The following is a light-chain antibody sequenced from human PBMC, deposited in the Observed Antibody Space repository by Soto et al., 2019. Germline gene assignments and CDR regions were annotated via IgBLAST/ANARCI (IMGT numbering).Light chain of an antibody. CDR3: QQYQTYSQ. V-gene: IGKV1-5*03. CDR1: QSINTW. J-gene: IGKJ1*01. CDR2: KAS. Sequence: DIQMTQSPSTLSASVGDRVTITCRASQSINTWLAWYQLKAGRAPKLLIYKASTFESGVSSRFSGSGSGTEFTLTISSLQPDDFATYYCQQYQTYSQFGQGTRVQIK.